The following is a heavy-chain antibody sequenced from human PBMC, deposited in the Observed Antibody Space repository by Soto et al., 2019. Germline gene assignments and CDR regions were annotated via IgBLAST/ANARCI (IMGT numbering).Heavy chain of an antibody. CDR1: GFTFSTYA. J-gene: IGHJ6*04. Sequence: EVQLLESGGGLVQPGGSLRLSCAASGFTFSTYAMNWVRQAPGNGLEWVSAISGSGGSIHYADSVKGRFTISRDKSKNTLYLQMNSLRDDDTAVYHCVKGYWKGDVWGEGTTVPVSS. CDR2: ISGSGGSI. V-gene: IGHV3-23*01. CDR3: VKGYWKGDV. D-gene: IGHD1-1*01.